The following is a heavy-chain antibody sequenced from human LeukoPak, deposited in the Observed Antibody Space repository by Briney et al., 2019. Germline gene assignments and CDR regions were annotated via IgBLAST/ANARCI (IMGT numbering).Heavy chain of an antibody. Sequence: ASVKVSCKASGGTFSSYAISWVRQAPGQGLEWMGGIIPIFGTANYAQKFQGRVTITADESTSTAYMELSSLRSEDTAVYYCATARGGSYPLFDYWGQGTLVTVSS. CDR1: GGTFSSYA. J-gene: IGHJ4*01. CDR3: ATARGGSYPLFDY. D-gene: IGHD1-26*01. CDR2: IIPIFGTA. V-gene: IGHV1-69*13.